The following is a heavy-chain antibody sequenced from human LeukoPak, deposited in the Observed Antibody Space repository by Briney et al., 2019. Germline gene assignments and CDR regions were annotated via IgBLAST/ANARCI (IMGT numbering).Heavy chain of an antibody. V-gene: IGHV4-39*01. J-gene: IGHJ4*02. CDR1: GGSISSCSYY. CDR2: IYYSGGP. Sequence: SETLSLTCTVSGGSISSCSYYWGRLPPPPGMGVDWIRSIYYSGGPYYNPSLKSRVTISVDTSKNQFSLKLSSVTAADTAVYYCARHESATGPNAILDYWGQGTLVIVSS. D-gene: IGHD2-21*01. CDR3: ARHESATGPNAILDY.